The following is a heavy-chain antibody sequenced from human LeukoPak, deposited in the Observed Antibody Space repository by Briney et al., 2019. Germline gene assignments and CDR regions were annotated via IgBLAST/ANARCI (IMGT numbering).Heavy chain of an antibody. CDR1: GFTFSSYA. Sequence: PGGSLRLSCAASGFTFSSYAMSWVRQAPGKGPEWVSTITTSGSSTYYADSVKGRFTISRDNSKNTLHLQMNSLRADDTAVYYCAKGHSSGWYGDAFDIWGQGTMVTVSS. CDR2: ITTSGSST. CDR3: AKGHSSGWYGDAFDI. V-gene: IGHV3-23*01. J-gene: IGHJ3*02. D-gene: IGHD6-19*01.